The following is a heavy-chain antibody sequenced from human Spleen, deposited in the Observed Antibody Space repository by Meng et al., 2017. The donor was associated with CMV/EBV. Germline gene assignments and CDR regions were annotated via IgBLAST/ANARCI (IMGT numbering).Heavy chain of an antibody. Sequence: GGSLRLSCAASGFTFSDYGFHWVRQAPGKGLEWVAVISYDGSNKYYADSVKGRFTISRDNSKNMLYLQMNSLRAEDTAVYYCAKGPRYSYGLTPEYYYYGMDVWGQGTTVTVSS. CDR2: ISYDGSNK. J-gene: IGHJ6*02. CDR1: GFTFSDYG. D-gene: IGHD5-18*01. V-gene: IGHV3-30*19. CDR3: AKGPRYSYGLTPEYYYYGMDV.